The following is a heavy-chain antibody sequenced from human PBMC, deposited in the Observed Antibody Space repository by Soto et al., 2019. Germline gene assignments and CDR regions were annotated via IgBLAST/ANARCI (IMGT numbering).Heavy chain of an antibody. D-gene: IGHD6-19*01. V-gene: IGHV5-10-1*01. CDR3: ARRGGYGAVAGTPHCY. CDR1: GYSFTSYW. Sequence: PGESLKISCKGSGYSFTSYWISWVRQMPGKGLEWMGRIDPSDSYTNYSPSFQGHVTISADKSISTAYLQWSSLKASDTAMYYCARRGGYGAVAGTPHCYWGQGTLVTVSS. J-gene: IGHJ4*02. CDR2: IDPSDSYT.